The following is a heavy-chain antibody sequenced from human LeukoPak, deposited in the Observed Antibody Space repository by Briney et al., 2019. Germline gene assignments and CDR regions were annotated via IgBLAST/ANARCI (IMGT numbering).Heavy chain of an antibody. CDR1: GGSISSSSYY. D-gene: IGHD3-10*01. CDR2: IYHSGST. CDR3: ATSSRTSGSGSYSRFDY. V-gene: IGHV4-39*07. J-gene: IGHJ4*02. Sequence: SETLSLTCTVSGGSISSSSYYWGWIRQPPGKGLEWIGSIYHSGSTYYNPSLKSRVTISVDTSKNQFSLKLSSVTAADTAVYYCATSSRTSGSGSYSRFDYWGQGTLVTVSS.